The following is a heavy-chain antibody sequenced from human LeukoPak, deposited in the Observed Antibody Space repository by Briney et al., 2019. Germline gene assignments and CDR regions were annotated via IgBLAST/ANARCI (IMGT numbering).Heavy chain of an antibody. D-gene: IGHD6-13*01. CDR3: AREVDSSSWYGDYYHYYMDV. J-gene: IGHJ6*03. V-gene: IGHV4-59*12. Sequence: SSETLSLTCTVSGGSISSYYWSWIRQPPGKGLEWIGYIYYSGSTNYNPSLKSRVTISVDTSKNQFSLKLRSVTAADTAVYYCAREVDSSSWYGDYYHYYMDVWGKGTTVTVSS. CDR1: GGSISSYY. CDR2: IYYSGST.